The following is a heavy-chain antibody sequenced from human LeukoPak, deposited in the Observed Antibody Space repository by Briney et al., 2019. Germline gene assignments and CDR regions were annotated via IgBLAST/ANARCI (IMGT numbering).Heavy chain of an antibody. CDR2: ISSSDSTT. CDR3: ASPGEGYCNGGSCYYFDY. D-gene: IGHD2-15*01. Sequence: PGGSLRLSCGASGFSFSSYWMNWVRQAPGKGLEWVSYISSSDSTTYYADSVKGRFTVSRDNAKNSLYLQMDSLRAEDTAVYYCASPGEGYCNGGSCYYFDYWGQGTLVTVSS. V-gene: IGHV3-48*04. J-gene: IGHJ4*02. CDR1: GFSFSSYW.